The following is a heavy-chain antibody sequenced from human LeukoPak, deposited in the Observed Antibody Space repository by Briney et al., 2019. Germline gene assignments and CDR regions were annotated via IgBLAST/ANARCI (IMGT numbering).Heavy chain of an antibody. V-gene: IGHV3-74*03. CDR1: GFSFSSYW. CDR3: AREGDSSGWKYYFDY. Sequence: PGGSLRLSCAASGFSFSSYWMHWVRHAPGKGLVWVSRVNSDGKATTYADTVKGRFTISRDNAKNSLYLQMNSLRAEDTAVYYCAREGDSSGWKYYFDYWGQGTLVTVSS. J-gene: IGHJ4*02. CDR2: VNSDGKAT. D-gene: IGHD6-19*01.